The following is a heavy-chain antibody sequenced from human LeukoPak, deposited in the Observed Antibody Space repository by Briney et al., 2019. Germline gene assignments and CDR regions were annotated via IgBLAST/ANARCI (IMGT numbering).Heavy chain of an antibody. CDR1: GYTYSRYW. CDR3: TTDTFGARDS. CDR2: INEDGSST. V-gene: IGHV3-74*01. D-gene: IGHD3-10*01. Sequence: GGSLRLSCAASGYTYSRYWMHWVRQGPGKGLVWVSRINEDGSSTSYAESVRGRFTISRDNAKNTLYLQMNSLRAEDAAVYYCTTDTFGARDSWGQGTLVTVSS. J-gene: IGHJ4*02.